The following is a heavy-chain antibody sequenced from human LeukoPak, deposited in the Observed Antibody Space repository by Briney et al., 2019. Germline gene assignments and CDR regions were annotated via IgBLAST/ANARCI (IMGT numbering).Heavy chain of an antibody. CDR3: ARGRLGCSGGSCYCCNFDY. CDR2: INHSGST. J-gene: IGHJ4*02. D-gene: IGHD2-15*01. CDR1: GGSFSGYY. V-gene: IGHV4-34*01. Sequence: SETLSLTCAVYGGSFSGYYWSWIRQPPGKGLEWIGEINHSGSTNYNPSLKSRVTISVDMSKNQFSLKLSSVTAADTAVYYCARGRLGCSGGSCYCCNFDYWGQGTLVTVSS.